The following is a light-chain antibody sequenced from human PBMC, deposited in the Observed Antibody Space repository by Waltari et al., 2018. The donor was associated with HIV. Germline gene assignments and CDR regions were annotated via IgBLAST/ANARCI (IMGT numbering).Light chain of an antibody. V-gene: IGKV3-20*01. CDR1: QSVSSNS. Sequence: EIVLTQSPGTLSLSPGEGATLSCRASQSVSSNSIAWYQQKPGQAPRLLIYGASSRATSIPDRFSGSGSGTDFTLTISRLEPEDFAVYWCQQYGDSPETFGQGTKVEIK. CDR3: QQYGDSPET. J-gene: IGKJ1*01. CDR2: GAS.